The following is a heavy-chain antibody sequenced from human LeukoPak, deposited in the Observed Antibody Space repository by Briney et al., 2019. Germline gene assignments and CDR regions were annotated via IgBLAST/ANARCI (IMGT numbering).Heavy chain of an antibody. CDR3: AKSWRSYDTSNYYAFDL. D-gene: IGHD3-22*01. Sequence: PGGSLRLSCAASGFTFSIYAMSWVRQAPGKGLEWVSAIPPSGAATTKYAESVKGRFTISRDNSKSTLYLQMDSLRAEDTAIYYCAKSWRSYDTSNYYAFDLWGQGTMVTVSS. CDR2: IPPSGAATT. CDR1: GFTFSIYA. J-gene: IGHJ3*01. V-gene: IGHV3-23*01.